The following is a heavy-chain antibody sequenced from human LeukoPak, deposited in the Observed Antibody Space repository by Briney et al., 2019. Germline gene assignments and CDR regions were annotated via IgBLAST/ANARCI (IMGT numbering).Heavy chain of an antibody. Sequence: GASVKVSCKTSGHTFTSYGITWVRQAPGQGLEWMGWISVYDGNTKYGQNFQGRVTMTTDTSTSTAYMELRSLRSDDTAMYHCARVNYDRSGYYPHPFDYWGQGTLVTVSS. D-gene: IGHD3-22*01. CDR3: ARVNYDRSGYYPHPFDY. J-gene: IGHJ4*02. V-gene: IGHV1-18*01. CDR1: GHTFTSYG. CDR2: ISVYDGNT.